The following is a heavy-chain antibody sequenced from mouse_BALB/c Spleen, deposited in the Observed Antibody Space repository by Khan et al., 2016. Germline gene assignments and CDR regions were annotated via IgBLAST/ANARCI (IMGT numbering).Heavy chain of an antibody. CDR2: ILPGTDST. CDR1: GYTFSRYW. Sequence: QVRLQQSGAELMKPGASVKISCKASGYTFSRYWIEWIKERPGHGLEWIGEILPGTDSTNYNDKFKGKAAFTAESSSSTAYIQLNSLTSEDSAVYYGARGASWGQWTLVTVSA. V-gene: IGHV1-9*01. CDR3: ARGAS. J-gene: IGHJ3*01.